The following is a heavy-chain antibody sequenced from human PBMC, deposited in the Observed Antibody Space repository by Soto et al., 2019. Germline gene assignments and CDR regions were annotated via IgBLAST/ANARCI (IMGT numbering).Heavy chain of an antibody. D-gene: IGHD3-22*01. CDR1: GGSISRGDYY. CDR2: IYYSGST. J-gene: IGHJ4*02. CDR3: ASGWRSGYYLPPLDY. Sequence: PSQSLSLTCTVSGGSISRGDYYWSWIGQPPGTGLEWIGYIYYSGSTYYNPSLKSRVTISVDTSKNQFSLKLSSVTAADTPQHHSASGWRSGYYLPPLDYWGQGILPT. V-gene: IGHV4-30-4*01.